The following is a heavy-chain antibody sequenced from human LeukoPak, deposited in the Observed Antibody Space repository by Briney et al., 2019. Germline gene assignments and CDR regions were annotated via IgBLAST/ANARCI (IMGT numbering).Heavy chain of an antibody. D-gene: IGHD3/OR15-3a*01. J-gene: IGHJ4*02. CDR2: IYYSGST. V-gene: IGHV4-39*01. CDR1: GGSISSSNYY. Sequence: SETLSLTCIVSGGSISSSNYYWGWIRQPPGKGLEWIGTIYYSGSTYYNASLKSQVSISIDTSKNQFSLRLTSVTAADTAVYYCARQTGSGLFILPGGQGTLVTVSS. CDR3: ARQTGSGLFILP.